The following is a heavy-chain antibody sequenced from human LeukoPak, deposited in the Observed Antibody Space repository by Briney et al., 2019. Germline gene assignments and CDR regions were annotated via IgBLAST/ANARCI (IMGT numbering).Heavy chain of an antibody. J-gene: IGHJ4*02. Sequence: GGSLRLSCAASGFTFSTYAMGWVRQAPGKGLEWVSAISGSGGSTYYPDSVKGRFTISRDNSKNTLYLQMNSLRAEDTAVYYCAKERTSAGYFDYWGQGTLVTVSS. CDR1: GFTFSTYA. CDR3: AKERTSAGYFDY. CDR2: ISGSGGST. V-gene: IGHV3-23*01. D-gene: IGHD6-13*01.